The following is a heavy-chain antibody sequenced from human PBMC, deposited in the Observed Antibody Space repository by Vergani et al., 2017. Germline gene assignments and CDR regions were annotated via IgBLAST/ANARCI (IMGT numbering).Heavy chain of an antibody. D-gene: IGHD1-26*01. V-gene: IGHV3-23*01. Sequence: EVQLLESGGGLVQPGGSLRLSCAASRFSFSSYAMSWVRQAPGKGLEWVSTISGSGGTTNYADSVKGRFTISRDNSKNTLYLQMNSLRAEDTAVYYCATPGVVGATLGSLDYWGQGTLVTVSS. CDR1: RFSFSSYA. CDR3: ATPGVVGATLGSLDY. J-gene: IGHJ4*02. CDR2: ISGSGGTT.